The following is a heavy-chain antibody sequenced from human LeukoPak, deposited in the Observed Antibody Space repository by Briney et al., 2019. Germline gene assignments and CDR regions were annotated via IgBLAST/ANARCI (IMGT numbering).Heavy chain of an antibody. CDR2: IYYSGST. CDR1: GGSISSYY. J-gene: IGHJ5*02. V-gene: IGHV4-59*01. CDR3: ARGGTTVTPGLLWFDP. D-gene: IGHD4-17*01. Sequence: SETLSLTCTVSGGSISSYYWSWIRQPPGKGLEWIGYIYYSGSTNYNPSLKGRVTISVDTSKNQFSLKLSSVTAADTAVYYCARGGTTVTPGLLWFDPWGQGTLVTVSS.